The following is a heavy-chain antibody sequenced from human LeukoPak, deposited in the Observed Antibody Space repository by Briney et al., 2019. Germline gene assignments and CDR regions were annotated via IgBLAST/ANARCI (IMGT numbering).Heavy chain of an antibody. V-gene: IGHV1-69*13. CDR3: ARDSEMATTAGYYFDY. Sequence: GASVKVSCKASGGTSSSYAISWVRQAPGQGLEWTGGIIPIYGTANYAQKFQGRVTITADESTSTAYMELSSLRSEDTAVYYCARDSEMATTAGYYFDYWGQGTLVTVSS. J-gene: IGHJ4*02. D-gene: IGHD5-24*01. CDR2: IIPIYGTA. CDR1: GGTSSSYA.